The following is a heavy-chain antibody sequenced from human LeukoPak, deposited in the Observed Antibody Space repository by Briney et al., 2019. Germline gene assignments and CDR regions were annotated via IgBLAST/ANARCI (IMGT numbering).Heavy chain of an antibody. CDR2: IYYSGST. CDR1: GGSISSSSYY. D-gene: IGHD3-22*01. Sequence: SETLSLTCTVSGGSISSSSYYWGWIRQPPGKGLEWIGSIYYSGSTYYNPSLKSRVTISVGTSKNQFSLKLSSVTAADTAVYYCARGRETYYYDSSGFYPPGFDYWGQGTLVTVSS. CDR3: ARGRETYYYDSSGFYPPGFDY. V-gene: IGHV4-39*07. J-gene: IGHJ4*02.